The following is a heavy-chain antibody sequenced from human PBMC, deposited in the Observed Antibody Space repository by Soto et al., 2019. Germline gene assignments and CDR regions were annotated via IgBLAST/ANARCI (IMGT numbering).Heavy chain of an antibody. V-gene: IGHV1-69*02. CDR1: GGTFSSYT. Sequence: SVKVSCKASGGTFSSYTISWVRQAPGQGLEWMGRIIPILGIANYAQKFQGRVTITADKSTSTAYMELSSLRSEDTAVYYCAIRYCSGGSCYDAFDIWGQGTMVTVSS. CDR3: AIRYCSGGSCYDAFDI. D-gene: IGHD2-15*01. J-gene: IGHJ3*02. CDR2: IIPILGIA.